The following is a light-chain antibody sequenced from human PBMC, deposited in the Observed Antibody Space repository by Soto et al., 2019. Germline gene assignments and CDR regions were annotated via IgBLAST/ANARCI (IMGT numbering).Light chain of an antibody. J-gene: IGLJ3*02. Sequence: QSVLTQPPSTSGTPGQRVTISCSGRTSNIGSNFVYWYQQLPGTAPKLLIYRDDQRPSGVPDRFSGSKSGTSGSLAISGLRSEDEADYYCAAWDDSLSAWVFGGGTKVTVL. CDR2: RDD. V-gene: IGLV1-47*01. CDR1: TSNIGSNF. CDR3: AAWDDSLSAWV.